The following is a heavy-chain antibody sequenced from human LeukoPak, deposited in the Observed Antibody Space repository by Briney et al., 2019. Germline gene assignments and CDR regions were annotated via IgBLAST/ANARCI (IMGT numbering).Heavy chain of an antibody. J-gene: IGHJ6*02. CDR1: GFTFSSYA. Sequence: GGSLGLSCAASGFTFSSYAMSWVRQAPGKGLEWVSAISGSGGSTYYADSVKGRFTISRDNSKNTLYLQMNSLRAEDTAVYYCAKESSWYGDYYYYGMDVWGQGTTVTVSS. V-gene: IGHV3-23*01. D-gene: IGHD6-13*01. CDR3: AKESSWYGDYYYYGMDV. CDR2: ISGSGGST.